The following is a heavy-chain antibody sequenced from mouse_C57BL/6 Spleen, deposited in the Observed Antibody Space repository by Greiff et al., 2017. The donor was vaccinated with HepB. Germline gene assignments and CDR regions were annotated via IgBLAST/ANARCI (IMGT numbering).Heavy chain of an antibody. D-gene: IGHD2-5*01. V-gene: IGHV1-15*01. Sequence: VQLQQSGAELVRPGASVTLSCKASGYTFTDYEMHWVKQTPVHGLEWIGAIDPETGGTAYNQKFKGKAILTADKSSSTAYMELRSLTSEDSAVYYCTRSRRVYSKEDYWGQGTTLTVSS. CDR1: GYTFTDYE. CDR3: TRSRRVYSKEDY. J-gene: IGHJ2*01. CDR2: IDPETGGT.